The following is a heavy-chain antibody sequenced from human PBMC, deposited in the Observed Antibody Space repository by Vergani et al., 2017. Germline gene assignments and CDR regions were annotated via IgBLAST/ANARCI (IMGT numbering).Heavy chain of an antibody. V-gene: IGHV4-39*01. CDR2: IYYSGRT. Sequence: QLQLQESGPGLVKPSETLSLTCTVSGGSISSSSYYWGWIRQPPGKGLEWIGSIYYSGRTYYNPSLKSRVTISVDTSKNQFSLKLSSVTAADTAVYYCARHAYSSSWYAFDIWGQGTMVTVSS. D-gene: IGHD6-13*01. CDR1: GGSISSSSYY. J-gene: IGHJ3*02. CDR3: ARHAYSSSWYAFDI.